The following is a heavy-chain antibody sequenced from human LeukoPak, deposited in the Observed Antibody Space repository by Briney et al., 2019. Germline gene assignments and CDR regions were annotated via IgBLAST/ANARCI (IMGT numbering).Heavy chain of an antibody. CDR1: GYALTGYY. CDR3: ARANFLYCSSSTCLFDY. Sequence: ASVKVSCKVSGYALTGYYMHWVRQAPGQGLEWMGWINPNSGGTNYAQKFQGRVTMTRDTSISTAHMEVSRLRSDDTAVYYCARANFLYCSSSTCLFDYWGQGTLVTVSS. V-gene: IGHV1-2*02. D-gene: IGHD2-2*01. J-gene: IGHJ4*02. CDR2: INPNSGGT.